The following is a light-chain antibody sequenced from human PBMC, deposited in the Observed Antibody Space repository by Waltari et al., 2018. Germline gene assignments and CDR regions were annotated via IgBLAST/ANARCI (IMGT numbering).Light chain of an antibody. Sequence: EIVLTQSPDTLSLSPGERATLSCRASQSVGGYLAWYQHKPGQAPRLLISGASNRATGIPAMFSGSGSGTDFTLTISSLEPEDFAVYYCQQRAGWPLYSFGQGTRLEI. CDR1: QSVGGY. J-gene: IGKJ2*01. CDR3: QQRAGWPLYS. CDR2: GAS. V-gene: IGKV3-11*01.